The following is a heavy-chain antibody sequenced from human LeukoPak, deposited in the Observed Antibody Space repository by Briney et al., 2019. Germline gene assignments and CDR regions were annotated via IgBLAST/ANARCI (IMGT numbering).Heavy chain of an antibody. Sequence: GSSVKVSCKAPGGTFSNYGFSWVRQAPEQGLEWMGGIVPVFGTVSYAQKFQDRVTITADDLTTTAYMEPSSLRSEDTAVYYCARWAGTCTIASCYTPLDYWGQGTLVTVST. V-gene: IGHV1-69*01. J-gene: IGHJ4*02. D-gene: IGHD2-2*02. CDR2: IVPVFGTV. CDR3: ARWAGTCTIASCYTPLDY. CDR1: GGTFSNYG.